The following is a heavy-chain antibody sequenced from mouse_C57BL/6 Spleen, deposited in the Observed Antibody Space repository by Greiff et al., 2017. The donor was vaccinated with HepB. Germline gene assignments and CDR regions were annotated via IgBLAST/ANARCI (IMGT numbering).Heavy chain of an antibody. D-gene: IGHD3-2*02. CDR2: IYPGDGDT. CDR3: ARRGDSSGYGGYFDY. CDR1: GYAFSSYW. J-gene: IGHJ2*01. Sequence: QVQLKESGAELVKPGASVKISCKASGYAFSSYWMNWVKQRPGKGLEWIGQIYPGDGDTNYNGKFKGKATLTADKSSSTAYMQLSSLTSEDSAVYFCARRGDSSGYGGYFDYWGQGTTLTVSS. V-gene: IGHV1-80*01.